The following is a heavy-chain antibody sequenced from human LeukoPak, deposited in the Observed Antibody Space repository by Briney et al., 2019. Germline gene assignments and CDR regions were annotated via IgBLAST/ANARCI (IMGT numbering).Heavy chain of an antibody. V-gene: IGHV3-64D*09. D-gene: IGHD3-22*01. J-gene: IGHJ4*02. CDR1: GFTFSSYA. CDR3: VKDEAPYYYDSSGYYFGD. Sequence: GGSLRLSCSASGFTFSSYAMHWVRQAPGKGLEYVSAISSHGGSTYYADSVKGRFTISRDNSKNTLYLQMSSLRAEDTAVYHCVKDEAPYYYDSSGYYFGDWGQGTLVTVSS. CDR2: ISSHGGST.